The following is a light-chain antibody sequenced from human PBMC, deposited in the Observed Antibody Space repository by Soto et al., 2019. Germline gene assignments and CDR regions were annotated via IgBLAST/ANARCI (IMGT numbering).Light chain of an antibody. CDR2: DAS. CDR3: QQRSNWLFT. V-gene: IGKV3-11*01. Sequence: EIVLTQSPATLSLSPGESATLSCTASQSVSSYLAWYQQKPGQAPGLLIYDASNRATGIPARFSGSGSGTDFTLTISSLEPEDFAVYYCQQRSNWLFTFGPGTKVDIK. CDR1: QSVSSY. J-gene: IGKJ3*01.